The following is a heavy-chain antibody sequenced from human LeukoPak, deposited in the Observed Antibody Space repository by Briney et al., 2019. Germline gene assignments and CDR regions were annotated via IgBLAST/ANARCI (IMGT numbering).Heavy chain of an antibody. Sequence: SVEVSCKASGGTFSSYAISWVRQAPGQGLEWMGGIIPIFGTANYAQKFQGRVTITADESTSTAYMELSSLRSEDTAVYYCARYALTTVVHYNYCYGMDVWGQGTTVTVSS. V-gene: IGHV1-69*13. CDR2: IIPIFGTA. CDR1: GGTFSSYA. J-gene: IGHJ6*02. CDR3: ARYALTTVVHYNYCYGMDV. D-gene: IGHD4-23*01.